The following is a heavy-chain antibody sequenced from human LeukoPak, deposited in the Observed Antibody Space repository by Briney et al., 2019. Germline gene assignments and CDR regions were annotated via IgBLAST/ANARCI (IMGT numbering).Heavy chain of an antibody. CDR3: STLTSRGLSDS. V-gene: IGHV3-15*07. CDR2: IKSKADGETI. CDR1: GFTFTDAW. D-gene: IGHD1-20*01. Sequence: GGSLRLSCAASGFTFTDAWMNWVRQAPGKGLEWVGRIKSKADGETIDYAAPVKGRFTFSRDDSKNMLYLQMNSLKSEDTAVYYCSTLTSRGLSDSWGQGTLVTVSS. J-gene: IGHJ4*02.